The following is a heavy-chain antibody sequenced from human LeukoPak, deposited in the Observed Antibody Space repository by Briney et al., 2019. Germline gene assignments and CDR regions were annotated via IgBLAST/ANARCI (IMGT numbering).Heavy chain of an antibody. CDR2: ISWNSGSI. CDR1: GFTFDDYA. V-gene: IGHV3-9*01. Sequence: PGGSLRLSCAASGFTFDDYAMHWVRHAPGKGLEWVSGISWNSGSIGYADSVKGRFTISRDNAKNSLYLQMNSLRAEDTAVYYCARAFYDFLTGYPAYFDYWGQGTLVTVSS. D-gene: IGHD3-9*01. J-gene: IGHJ4*02. CDR3: ARAFYDFLTGYPAYFDY.